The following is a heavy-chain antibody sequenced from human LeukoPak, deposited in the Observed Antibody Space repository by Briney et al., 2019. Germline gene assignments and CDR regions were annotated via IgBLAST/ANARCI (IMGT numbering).Heavy chain of an antibody. CDR3: ARGGTVVTHHDAFDI. D-gene: IGHD4-23*01. V-gene: IGHV1-69*04. J-gene: IGHJ3*02. CDR1: GGTFSSYA. Sequence: GASVKVSCKASGGTFSSYAISWVRQAPGQGLEWMGRIIPILGIANYAQKFQGRVTITADKSTSTAYMELSSLRSEDTAVYYCARGGTVVTHHDAFDIWGQGTMVTVSS. CDR2: IIPILGIA.